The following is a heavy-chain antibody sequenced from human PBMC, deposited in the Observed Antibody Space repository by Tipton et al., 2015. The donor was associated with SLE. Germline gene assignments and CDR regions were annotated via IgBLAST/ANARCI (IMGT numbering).Heavy chain of an antibody. CDR3: ARVRVAAAGADY. V-gene: IGHV4-34*01. J-gene: IGHJ4*02. CDR2: INHSGST. CDR1: GGSFSGYY. Sequence: TLSLTCAVYGGSFSGYYWSWIRQPPGKGLEWIGEINHSGSTNYNPSLKSRVTISVDTSKNQFSLKLSSVAAADTAVYYCARVRVAAAGADYWGQGTLVTVSS. D-gene: IGHD6-13*01.